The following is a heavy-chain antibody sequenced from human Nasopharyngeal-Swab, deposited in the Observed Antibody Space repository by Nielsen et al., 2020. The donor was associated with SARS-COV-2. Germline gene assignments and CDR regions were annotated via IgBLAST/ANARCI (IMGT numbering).Heavy chain of an antibody. CDR3: ARGGTYYYDSSNDAFDI. Sequence: GESLKISCAASGFIVSSNYMSWVRQAPGKGLEWVSIIYSGGSTYYADSVKGRFTISRDNSKNTLYLQMNSLRAEDTAVYYCARGGTYYYDSSNDAFDIWGQGTMVTVSS. V-gene: IGHV3-53*01. J-gene: IGHJ3*02. CDR2: IYSGGST. CDR1: GFIVSSNY. D-gene: IGHD3-22*01.